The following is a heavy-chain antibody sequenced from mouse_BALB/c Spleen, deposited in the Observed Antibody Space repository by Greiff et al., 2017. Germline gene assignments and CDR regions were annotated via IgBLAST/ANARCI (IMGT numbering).Heavy chain of an antibody. CDR2: ISSGSSTI. Sequence: EVQLVESGGGLVQPGGSRKLSCAASGFTFSSFGMHWVRQAPEKGLEWVAYISSGSSTIYYADTVKGRFTISRDNPKNTLFLQMTSLRSEDTAMYYCARRFSLYGSSPFDYWGQGTTLTVSS. V-gene: IGHV5-17*02. CDR3: ARRFSLYGSSPFDY. J-gene: IGHJ2*01. CDR1: GFTFSSFG. D-gene: IGHD1-1*01.